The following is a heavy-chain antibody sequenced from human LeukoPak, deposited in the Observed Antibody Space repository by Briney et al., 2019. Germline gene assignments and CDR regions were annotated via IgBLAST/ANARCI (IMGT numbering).Heavy chain of an antibody. J-gene: IGHJ4*02. CDR2: ISSSSSTI. CDR1: GFTFSSYS. D-gene: IGHD1-26*01. V-gene: IGHV3-48*04. Sequence: GGSLRLSCAASGFTFSSYSMNWVRQAPGKGLEWVSYISSSSSTIYYADSVKGRFTISRDNAKNSLYLQMNSLRAEDTAVYYCARPSRGSYPDYWGQGTLVTVSS. CDR3: ARPSRGSYPDY.